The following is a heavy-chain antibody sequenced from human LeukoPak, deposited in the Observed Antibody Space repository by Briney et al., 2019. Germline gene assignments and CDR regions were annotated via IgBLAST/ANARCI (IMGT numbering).Heavy chain of an antibody. Sequence: ASVKVSCKASGGTFSSYAISWVRQAPGQGLEWMGRINPNSGGTNYAQKFQGRVTMTRDTSISTAYMELSRLRSDDTAVYYCASRVPIDYGDQGRVVYWGQGTLITVSS. CDR1: GGTFSSYA. CDR2: INPNSGGT. J-gene: IGHJ4*02. V-gene: IGHV1-2*06. D-gene: IGHD4-17*01. CDR3: ASRVPIDYGDQGRVVY.